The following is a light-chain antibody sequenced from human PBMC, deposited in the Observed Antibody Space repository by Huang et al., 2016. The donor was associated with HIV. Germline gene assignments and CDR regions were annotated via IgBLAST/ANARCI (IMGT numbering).Light chain of an antibody. V-gene: IGKV3-11*01. CDR3: QQRSNSPYT. J-gene: IGKJ2*01. CDR2: DAS. Sequence: EIVLTQSPATLSLSPGERAILSCRASQSVSTYLAWYQQKPGQAPRLLIYDASNRATGIPARFSGSGSGTDFTLTINSLEPEDFAVYYCQQRSNSPYTFGQGTKLEIK. CDR1: QSVSTY.